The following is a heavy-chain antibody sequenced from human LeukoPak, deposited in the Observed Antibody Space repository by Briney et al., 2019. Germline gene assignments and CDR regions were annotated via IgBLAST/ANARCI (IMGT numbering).Heavy chain of an antibody. J-gene: IGHJ4*02. Sequence: SETLSLTCTVSGGSISSYYWSWIRQPPGKGLEWIGYIYYSGSTNYNPSLKSRVTISVDTSKNQFSLKLSSVTAADTAVYYCARGGIVGATWGIDYWGQGTLVTVSS. CDR1: GGSISSYY. CDR3: ARGGIVGATWGIDY. D-gene: IGHD1-26*01. V-gene: IGHV4-59*08. CDR2: IYYSGST.